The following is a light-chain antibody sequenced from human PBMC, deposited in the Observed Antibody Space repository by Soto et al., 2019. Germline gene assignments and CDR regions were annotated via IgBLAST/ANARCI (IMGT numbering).Light chain of an antibody. V-gene: IGLV1-44*01. CDR1: SSNIGRNS. CDR2: GNN. J-gene: IGLJ1*01. CDR3: AAWDDSLNKYV. Sequence: QSVLTQAPSVSGTPGQRVTITCSGSSSNIGRNSVNWYQHLPGTAPKLLTHGNNHRPSGVPDRFSGSKSGTSASLAISGLQPEDEADYCCAAWDDSLNKYVFGDGTKVTV.